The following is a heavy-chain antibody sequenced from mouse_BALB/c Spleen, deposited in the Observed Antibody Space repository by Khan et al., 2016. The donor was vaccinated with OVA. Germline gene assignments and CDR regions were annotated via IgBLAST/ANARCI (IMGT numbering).Heavy chain of an antibody. V-gene: IGHV5-6-4*01. CDR3: TRDRNYYGSSFYVDY. Sequence: EVELVESGGGLVKPGGSLRLSCEASGFTFSSYSMSWVRQTPEKRLEWVATITSGGSYTYYPDGVQGRFTISRDNAKNTLYLQMSSLKSEDTAIYYCTRDRNYYGSSFYVDYWGKGTTLTVSS. J-gene: IGHJ2*01. CDR1: GFTFSSYS. D-gene: IGHD1-1*01. CDR2: ITSGGSYT.